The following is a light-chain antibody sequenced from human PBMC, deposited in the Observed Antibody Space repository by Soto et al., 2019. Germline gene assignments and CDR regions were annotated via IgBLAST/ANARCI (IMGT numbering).Light chain of an antibody. Sequence: DIQITQSPSTLSSSVRERFTITCRASQSISSWLAWYQQKPGKAPKLLIYDASSLESGVPSRFSGSGSGTEFTLTISSLQPDDFATYYCQQYNSYSWTFGQGTKVDNK. CDR2: DAS. J-gene: IGKJ1*01. CDR1: QSISSW. CDR3: QQYNSYSWT. V-gene: IGKV1-5*01.